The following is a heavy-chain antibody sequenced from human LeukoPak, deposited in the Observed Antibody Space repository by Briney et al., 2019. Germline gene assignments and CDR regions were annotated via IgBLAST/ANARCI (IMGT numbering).Heavy chain of an antibody. Sequence: VASVKVSCKASGGTFSSYAISWVRQAPGQGLEWMGGIIPIFGTANYAQKFQGRVTITADESTSTAYMELSSLRSEDTAVYYCARGRIAAALRDGMDVWGQGTTVTVSS. D-gene: IGHD6-13*01. CDR1: GGTFSSYA. V-gene: IGHV1-69*13. CDR3: ARGRIAAALRDGMDV. J-gene: IGHJ6*02. CDR2: IIPIFGTA.